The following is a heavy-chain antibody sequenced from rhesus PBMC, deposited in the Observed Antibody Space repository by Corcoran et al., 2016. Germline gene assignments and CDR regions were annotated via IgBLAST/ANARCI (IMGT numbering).Heavy chain of an antibody. CDR3: ASDHWGSVDY. J-gene: IGHJ4*01. Sequence: QVRLQESGPGLVKPSEPLSVTCAVSGGSFSNKYWSWIRHAPGKGLDWLGYSLGSGSSPHYTPSIKLRVTLSVDTSKNQFSLNVNSMTAADPAVYYCASDHWGSVDYWGQGVLVTVSS. CDR1: GGSFSNKY. V-gene: IGHV4-169*02. D-gene: IGHD7-45*01. CDR2: SLGSGSSP.